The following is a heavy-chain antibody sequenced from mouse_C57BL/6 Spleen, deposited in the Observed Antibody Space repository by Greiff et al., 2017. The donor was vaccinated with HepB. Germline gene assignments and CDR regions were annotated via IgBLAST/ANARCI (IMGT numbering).Heavy chain of an antibody. CDR2: IYIGNGYT. V-gene: IGHV1-58*01. CDR3: ASSDEYDAAWFAY. CDR1: GYTFTSYG. D-gene: IGHD2-4*01. Sequence: DVQLQQSGAELVRPGSSVKMSCKTSGYTFTSYGINWVKQRPGQGLEWIGYIYIGNGYTEYNEKFKGKATLTSDTSSSTAYMQLSSLTSEDSAIYLCASSDEYDAAWFAYWGQGTLVTVSA. J-gene: IGHJ3*01.